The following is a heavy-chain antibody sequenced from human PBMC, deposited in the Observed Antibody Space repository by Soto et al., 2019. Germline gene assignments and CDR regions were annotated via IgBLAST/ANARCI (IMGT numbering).Heavy chain of an antibody. CDR3: TRELGATGY. J-gene: IGHJ4*02. V-gene: IGHV3-48*04. CDR2: ISDSSSSI. CDR1: GFTFNSHT. D-gene: IGHD1-26*01. Sequence: EVQLVESGGGLVQPGGSLRLSCAASGFTFNSHTMNWVRQAPGKGLEWLAYISDSSSSIYYADSVKGRFTVSRDNAKNSLFLHMNSLGAEDPAVYYCTRELGATGYWGQGTLVTVSS.